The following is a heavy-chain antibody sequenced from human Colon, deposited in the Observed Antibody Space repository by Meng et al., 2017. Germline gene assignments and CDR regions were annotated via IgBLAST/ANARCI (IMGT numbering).Heavy chain of an antibody. CDR3: ARGLFDY. V-gene: IGHV4-34*01. CDR1: GGSFSGFY. J-gene: IGHJ4*02. Sequence: HVPLQEGGAGLFEPFDPLSLHCGVCGGSFSGFYRGWIRPPPGKGLEWIGEINHSGSTNYNPSLKSRVTISVDTSKNQFSLKLSSVTAADTAVYYCARGLFDYWGQGTLVTVSS. CDR2: INHSGST.